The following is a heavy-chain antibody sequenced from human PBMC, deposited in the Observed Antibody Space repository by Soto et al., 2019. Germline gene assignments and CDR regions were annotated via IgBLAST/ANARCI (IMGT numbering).Heavy chain of an antibody. V-gene: IGHV1-8*01. CDR2: MNPKSGQK. CDR3: ARDIGSALDWFGP. J-gene: IGHJ5*02. Sequence: ASVKVSCKASGYSFSSYDMNWVRQAPGQGLELMGWMNPKSGQKNYAPRFQGRVSMTVNTSISTAYMELSSLTSEDTAMYYCARDIGSALDWFGPWGEGTLVTVSS. D-gene: IGHD6-6*01. CDR1: GYSFSSYD.